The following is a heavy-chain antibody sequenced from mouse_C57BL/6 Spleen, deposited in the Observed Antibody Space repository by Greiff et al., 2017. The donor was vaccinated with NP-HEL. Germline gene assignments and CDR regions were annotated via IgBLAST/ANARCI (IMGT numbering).Heavy chain of an antibody. D-gene: IGHD1-1*01. CDR1: GYTFTSYW. Sequence: VQLQQPEAELVKPGASVKLSCKASGYTFTSYWMQWVKQRPGQGLEWIGEIDPSDSYTNYNQKFKGKATLTVDTSSSTAYMQLSSLTSEDSAVYYCARSHYYGSSYGYWGQGTTLTVSS. V-gene: IGHV1-50*01. CDR2: IDPSDSYT. CDR3: ARSHYYGSSYGY. J-gene: IGHJ2*01.